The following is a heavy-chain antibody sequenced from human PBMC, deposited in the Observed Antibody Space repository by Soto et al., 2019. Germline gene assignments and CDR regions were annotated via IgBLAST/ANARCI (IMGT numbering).Heavy chain of an antibody. CDR1: GESLSGFH. V-gene: IGHV4-34*01. CDR2: INHSGST. Sequence: TCAVYGESLSGFHWNWIRQPPGKGLEWIGEINHSGSTTYSPSLESRVTISRDTSRNQFSLKLSSVTAADTAVYYCARGRSRYSNTFHTWLDPWGQGALVTVSS. CDR3: ARGRSRYSNTFHTWLDP. J-gene: IGHJ5*02. D-gene: IGHD2-2*01.